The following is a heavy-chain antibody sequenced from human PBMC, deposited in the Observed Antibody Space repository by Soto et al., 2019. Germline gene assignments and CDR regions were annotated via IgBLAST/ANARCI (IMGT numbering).Heavy chain of an antibody. V-gene: IGHV4-59*08. CDR2: IYYSGST. CDR3: ARAPRRGSYRYADAFDI. J-gene: IGHJ3*02. D-gene: IGHD3-16*02. Sequence: PSATLSLTCTVSGGSISSYYWSWIRQPPGKGLEWIGYIYYSGSTNYNPSLKSRVTISVDTSKNQFSLKLSSVTAADTAVYYCARAPRRGSYRYADAFDIWGQGTMVTVSS. CDR1: GGSISSYY.